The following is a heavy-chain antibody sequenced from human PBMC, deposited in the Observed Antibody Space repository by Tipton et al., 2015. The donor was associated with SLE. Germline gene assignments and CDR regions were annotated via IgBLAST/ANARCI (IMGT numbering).Heavy chain of an antibody. CDR1: GGSISSYY. Sequence: TLSLTCTVSGGSISSYYWSWIRQPPGKGLEWIGYIYTSGSTNYNPSLKSRVTISVDTSKNQFSLKLSSVTAADTAVYYCARDRCSSTSCYGYFQHWGQGTLVTVSS. CDR2: IYTSGST. CDR3: ARDRCSSTSCYGYFQH. J-gene: IGHJ1*01. V-gene: IGHV4-59*01. D-gene: IGHD2-2*01.